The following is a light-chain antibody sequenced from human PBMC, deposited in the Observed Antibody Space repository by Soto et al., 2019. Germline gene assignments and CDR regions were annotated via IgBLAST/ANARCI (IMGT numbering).Light chain of an antibody. CDR2: AAS. V-gene: IGKV1-9*01. Sequence: DIQLTQSPSVLSASVGDRVTITCRASQGISSYLAWYQQKPGKAPKLLIYAASTLQSGVPSRFSGSRSGPDFTLTISSLQPEDFATYYCQQSYSSLSITFGQGTRLEIK. CDR1: QGISSY. J-gene: IGKJ5*01. CDR3: QQSYSSLSIT.